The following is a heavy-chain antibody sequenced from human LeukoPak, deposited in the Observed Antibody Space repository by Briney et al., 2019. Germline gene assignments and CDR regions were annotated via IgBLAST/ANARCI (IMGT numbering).Heavy chain of an antibody. Sequence: SETLSLTCAVYGGSFSGYYWSWIRQPPGKGLEWIGEINHSGSTNYNPSLKSRVTISVDTPKNQFSLKLSSVTAADTAVYYCARGSVVVPAAVDYWGQGTLVTVSS. J-gene: IGHJ4*02. D-gene: IGHD2-2*01. CDR1: GGSFSGYY. V-gene: IGHV4-34*01. CDR2: INHSGST. CDR3: ARGSVVVPAAVDY.